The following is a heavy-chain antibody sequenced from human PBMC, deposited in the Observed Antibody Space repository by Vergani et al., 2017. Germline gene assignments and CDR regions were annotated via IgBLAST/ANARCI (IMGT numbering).Heavy chain of an antibody. CDR2: INPNTGGT. V-gene: IGHV1-2*02. CDR1: GYTFTSYG. D-gene: IGHD3-10*01. Sequence: QVQLVQSGAEVKKPGASVKVSCKASGYTFTSYGISWVRQAPGRGLEWMGWINPNTGGTNYAQKFQGRVTVTRDTSISTADMELSRLRSDDTAVYYCARARITVVSAWYFDLWGRGTLVTVSS. CDR3: ARARITVVSAWYFDL. J-gene: IGHJ2*01.